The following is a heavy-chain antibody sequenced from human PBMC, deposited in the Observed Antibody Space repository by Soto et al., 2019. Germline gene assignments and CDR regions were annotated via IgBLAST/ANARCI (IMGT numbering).Heavy chain of an antibody. J-gene: IGHJ4*02. V-gene: IGHV5-51*01. D-gene: IGHD2-21*02. CDR3: ARHLAYCGGDCYSLRGGYFDY. CDR2: IYPGDSDT. Sequence: EVQLVQSGAEVKKPGESLKISCKGSGYSFTSYWIGWVRQMPGKGLEWMGIIYPGDSDTRYGPSFQGQVTISADKSISTAYLQWSSLKASDTAMYYCARHLAYCGGDCYSLRGGYFDYWGQGTLVTVSS. CDR1: GYSFTSYW.